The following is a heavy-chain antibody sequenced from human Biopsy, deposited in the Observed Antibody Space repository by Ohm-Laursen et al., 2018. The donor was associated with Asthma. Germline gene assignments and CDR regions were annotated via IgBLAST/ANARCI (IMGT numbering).Heavy chain of an antibody. J-gene: IGHJ3*01. D-gene: IGHD3-10*02. Sequence: SLRLSCAASGFSFDDYAMFWVRQAPGKGLEWVSGISWNSGTIGYADSVKGRFTISRDTAKNSLYLQMNSLGPEDTAVYSWAKARLSTMFSAYDFWGPGTVVTVSS. CDR2: ISWNSGTI. CDR3: AKARLSTMFSAYDF. V-gene: IGHV3-9*01. CDR1: GFSFDDYA.